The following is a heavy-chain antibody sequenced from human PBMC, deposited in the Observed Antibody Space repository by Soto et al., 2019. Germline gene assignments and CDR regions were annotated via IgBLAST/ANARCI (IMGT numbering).Heavy chain of an antibody. CDR2: IKGDGSEK. CDR3: GRDEVRNGVGV. J-gene: IGHJ6*02. CDR1: GFTFTSYW. V-gene: IGHV3-7*01. Sequence: EVRLVESGGGLVQPGGSLRLSCVASGFTFTSYWMSWVRQAPGKGLEWVANIKGDGSEKNYVDSVKGQFTISRDNAHNSVSLQMNSLRAEDTALYYCGRDEVRNGVGVWGQGTTVTVSS.